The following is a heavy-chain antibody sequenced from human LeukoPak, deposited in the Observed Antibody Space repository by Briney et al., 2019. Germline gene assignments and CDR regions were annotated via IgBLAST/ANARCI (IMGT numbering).Heavy chain of an antibody. J-gene: IGHJ4*02. CDR3: AKGLVGLVVVVVAFDY. D-gene: IGHD2-15*01. CDR1: SFTFSNFA. V-gene: IGHV3-23*01. CDR2: FSGGGRTI. Sequence: GGSLTLSCAASSFTFSNFAGRSVRQAPGKGVECDSGFSGGGRTISYADHVKGRFTISRDNSKNTLYLQMNSLRAEDTAVYYCAKGLVGLVVVVVAFDYWGQGTLVTVSS.